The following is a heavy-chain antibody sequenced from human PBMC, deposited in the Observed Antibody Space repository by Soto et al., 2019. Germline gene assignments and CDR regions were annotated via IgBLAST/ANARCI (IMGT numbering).Heavy chain of an antibody. Sequence: EVQLLESGGGLVQPGGSLRLSCAAPGFTFSSYAMSWVRQAPGKGLEWVSAISGSGGSTYYADSVKGRFTISRDNSKNTLYLQMNSLRAEDTAVYYCAKDLGYYDSSGYFDYWGQGTLVTVSS. V-gene: IGHV3-23*01. D-gene: IGHD3-22*01. CDR2: ISGSGGST. J-gene: IGHJ4*02. CDR3: AKDLGYYDSSGYFDY. CDR1: GFTFSSYA.